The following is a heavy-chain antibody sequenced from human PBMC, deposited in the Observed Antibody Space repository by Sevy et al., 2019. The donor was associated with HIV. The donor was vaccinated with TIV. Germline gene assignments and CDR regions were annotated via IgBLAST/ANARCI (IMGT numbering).Heavy chain of an antibody. D-gene: IGHD3-3*01. V-gene: IGHV3-74*01. CDR1: GFTFSSHW. CDR2: INSDGGSI. Sequence: GGSLRLSCAASGFTFSSHWMHWVRQAQGKGLVWVSRINSDGGSITYGDSVKGRFTISRDNSKKTVSLQMVSLRVEDTAVYFCARGSRGVPISWGQGTLVTVSS. J-gene: IGHJ4*02. CDR3: ARGSRGVPIS.